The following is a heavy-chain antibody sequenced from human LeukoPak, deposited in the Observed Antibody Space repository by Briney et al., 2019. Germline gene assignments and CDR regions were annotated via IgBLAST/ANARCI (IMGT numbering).Heavy chain of an antibody. J-gene: IGHJ4*02. CDR2: TLYEEKEK. D-gene: IGHD1-26*01. V-gene: IGHV3-30*03. CDR3: ATFSGTAVVVTYFDY. Sequence: GGYLRLSCTASGFAFRNFGLYWVRQAPGKGLEWVAATLYEEKEKYYADSVKGRFAIARDNSMKMLYLQMNNLTTEDTAIYYCATFSGTAVVVTYFDYWGQGTLVSVSS. CDR1: GFAFRNFG.